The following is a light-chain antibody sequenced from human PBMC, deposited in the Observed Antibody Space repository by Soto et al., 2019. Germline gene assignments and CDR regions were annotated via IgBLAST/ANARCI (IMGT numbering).Light chain of an antibody. CDR2: GAS. CDR3: QQYNDWPPT. J-gene: IGKJ1*01. CDR1: QSVSSY. V-gene: IGKV3D-15*01. Sequence: EIVLTQSPATLSASPGERATLSCRASQSVSSYLAWYQQKPGQAPRLLIYGASNRATGIPARFSGSGSGTEFTLSIGSLQSEDFAVYYCQQYNDWPPTFGQGTKVDI.